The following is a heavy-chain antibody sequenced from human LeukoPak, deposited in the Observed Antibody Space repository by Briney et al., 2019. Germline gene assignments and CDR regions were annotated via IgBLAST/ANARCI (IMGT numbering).Heavy chain of an antibody. CDR2: IYSGGST. Sequence: GGSLRLSCAASGFTVSSNYMSWVRQAPGKGLEWVSVIYSGGSTYYADSVKGRFTISRDNSKNTLYLQMNSLRAEDTAVYYCAREDPGYCSGGSCYGGAFDIWGQGTIVTVSS. V-gene: IGHV3-53*01. CDR3: AREDPGYCSGGSCYGGAFDI. J-gene: IGHJ3*02. D-gene: IGHD2-15*01. CDR1: GFTVSSNY.